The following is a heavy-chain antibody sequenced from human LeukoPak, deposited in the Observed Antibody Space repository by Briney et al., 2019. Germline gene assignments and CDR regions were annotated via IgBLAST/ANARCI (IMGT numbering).Heavy chain of an antibody. J-gene: IGHJ4*02. CDR2: INLNSGGT. CDR3: ARSPDILTGENFDY. V-gene: IGHV1-2*02. CDR1: GYTFTGYY. Sequence: VASVKVSCKASGYTFTGYYMHWVRQAPGQGLEWMGWINLNSGGTNDAQKFQDRVTMTRGTSISTAYMELSRLRFDDTAVYYCARSPDILTGENFDYWGQGTLVTVSS. D-gene: IGHD3-9*01.